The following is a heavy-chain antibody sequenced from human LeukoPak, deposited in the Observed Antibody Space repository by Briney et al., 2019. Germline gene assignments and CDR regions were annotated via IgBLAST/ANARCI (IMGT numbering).Heavy chain of an antibody. CDR1: GFTFSDYY. D-gene: IGHD2-15*01. Sequence: GGSLRLSCAASGFTFSDYYMSWIRQAPGKGLEWLSYISRSGGTIYYADSVKGRFTISRDNAKNSLYLQMNSLRAEDTAVYYCASIPKFYCSGGRCYSGGYWGQGTLVTVSS. V-gene: IGHV3-11*04. CDR2: ISRSGGTI. CDR3: ASIPKFYCSGGRCYSGGY. J-gene: IGHJ4*02.